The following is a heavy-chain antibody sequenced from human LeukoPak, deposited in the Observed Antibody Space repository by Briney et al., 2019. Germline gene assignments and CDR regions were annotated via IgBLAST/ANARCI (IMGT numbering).Heavy chain of an antibody. CDR3: ARGIAGPYSFDS. D-gene: IGHD6-13*01. CDR2: ISLSGLT. Sequence: SETLSLTCGVSGGSITTTNWWSWVRQPPGQGLEWIGEISLSGLTNYNRSLKSRVTVSLDKSKNLLFLKMTSVTAADTAVYYCARGIAGPYSFDSWGQGTLVTVSS. CDR1: GGSITTTNW. V-gene: IGHV4-4*02. J-gene: IGHJ4*02.